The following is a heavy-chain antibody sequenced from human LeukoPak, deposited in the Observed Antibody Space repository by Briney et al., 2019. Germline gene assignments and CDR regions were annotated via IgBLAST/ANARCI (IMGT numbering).Heavy chain of an antibody. CDR2: VYYGGNT. CDR1: GVSISNRSYY. V-gene: IGHV4-39*07. J-gene: IGHJ4*02. CDR3: ARLRAYDSSGYYPFDY. Sequence: KPSETLSLTCTVSGVSISNRSYYWGWIRQPPGKGLEWIGTVYYGGNTYYNPSLKSRVTISVDTSKNQFSLKLSSVTAADTALYYCARLRAYDSSGYYPFDYWGQGTLVTVSS. D-gene: IGHD3-22*01.